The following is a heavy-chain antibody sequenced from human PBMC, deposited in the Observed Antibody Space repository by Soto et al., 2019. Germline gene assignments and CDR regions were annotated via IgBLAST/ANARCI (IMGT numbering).Heavy chain of an antibody. CDR2: ISYDGSNK. CDR1: GFTFSSYG. D-gene: IGHD3-16*01. J-gene: IGHJ6*02. CDR3: AKDLMLRSSYYGMDV. Sequence: GGSLRLSCAASGFTFSSYGVHWVRQAPGKGLEWVAVISYDGSNKYYADSVKGRFTISRDNSENTLYLQMNSLRAEDTAVYYCAKDLMLRSSYYGMDVWGQGTTVTVSS. V-gene: IGHV3-30*18.